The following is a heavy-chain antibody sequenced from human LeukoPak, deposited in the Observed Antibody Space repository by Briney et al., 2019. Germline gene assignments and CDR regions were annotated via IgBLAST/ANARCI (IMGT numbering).Heavy chain of an antibody. CDR3: ARDHSYYDILNGNLGDDY. J-gene: IGHJ4*02. D-gene: IGHD3-9*01. Sequence: GGSLRLSCVASGFAFNSYEMNWVRQPPGKGLEWVSYISSSGRTIYYADSVKGRFTISRDNAKNSLYLQMNNLKAEDTAVYYCARDHSYYDILNGNLGDDYWGQGTLVTVSS. CDR2: ISSSGRTI. CDR1: GFAFNSYE. V-gene: IGHV3-48*03.